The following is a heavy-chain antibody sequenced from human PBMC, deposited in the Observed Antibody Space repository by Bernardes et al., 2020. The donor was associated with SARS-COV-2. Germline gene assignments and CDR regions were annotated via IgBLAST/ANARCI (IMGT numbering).Heavy chain of an antibody. CDR3: ARGTITSRATYYFDY. CDR1: GGSISSGDYS. CDR2: IYQSGTT. J-gene: IGHJ4*02. V-gene: IGHV4-30-2*01. Sequence: SETLSLTCAVFGGSISSGDYSWSWIRQPPGKGLEWIGYIYQSGTTYYNPSLKSRVTISLDTSKTHFSLNLSSVTAADTAMYYCARGTITSRATYYFDYWGQGTLVTVSS.